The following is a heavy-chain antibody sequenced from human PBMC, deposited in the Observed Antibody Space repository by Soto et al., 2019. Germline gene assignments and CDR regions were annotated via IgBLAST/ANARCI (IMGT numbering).Heavy chain of an antibody. D-gene: IGHD2-2*01. CDR3: ARNLGFCSSTTCYPWFDP. V-gene: IGHV4-59*11. J-gene: IGHJ5*02. Sequence: PSETLSLTCTVSGVSISSHYWSWIRQPPGKGLEWIGYIYFSGNTNYNPSLKSRVTISVDTSKNQFSLKLSSVTAADTAVYYCARNLGFCSSTTCYPWFDPWGQGTLVTSPQ. CDR2: IYFSGNT. CDR1: GVSISSHY.